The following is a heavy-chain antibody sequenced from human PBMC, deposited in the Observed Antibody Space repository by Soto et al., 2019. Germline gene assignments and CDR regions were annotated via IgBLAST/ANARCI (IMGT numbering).Heavy chain of an antibody. V-gene: IGHV1-2*02. J-gene: IGHJ4*02. D-gene: IGHD3-22*01. Sequence: ASVKVSCKASGYTFTGYYMHWVRQAPGQGLEWMGWINPNSGGTNYAQKFQGRVTMTRDTSISTAYMELSRLRSDDTAVYYCARDRALYDSSGYYSVYWGQGTLVTVSS. CDR2: INPNSGGT. CDR3: ARDRALYDSSGYYSVY. CDR1: GYTFTGYY.